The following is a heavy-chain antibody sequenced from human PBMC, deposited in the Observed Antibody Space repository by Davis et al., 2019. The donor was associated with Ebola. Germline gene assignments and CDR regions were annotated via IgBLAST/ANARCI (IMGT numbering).Heavy chain of an antibody. Sequence: GESLKISCAASGFTVSSYGMNWVRQAPGKGLEWVAFVRYDGTNKYYADSVRGRFTISRDSSKNTLYLQMNSLRTEDTAVYYCAKDQKWERPHYFDYWGRGTLATVSS. CDR1: GFTVSSYG. D-gene: IGHD1-26*01. V-gene: IGHV3-30*02. J-gene: IGHJ4*02. CDR3: AKDQKWERPHYFDY. CDR2: VRYDGTNK.